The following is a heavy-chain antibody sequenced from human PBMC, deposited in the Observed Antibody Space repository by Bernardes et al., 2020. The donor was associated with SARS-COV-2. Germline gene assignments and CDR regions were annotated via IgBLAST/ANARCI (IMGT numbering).Heavy chain of an antibody. V-gene: IGHV4-39*01. CDR1: GGSISSSSYY. CDR2: IYYSGST. J-gene: IGHJ6*02. D-gene: IGHD1-26*01. CDR3: ARLKDPIVGDSYGMDV. Sequence: SETLSLTCTVSGGSISSSSYYWGWIRQPPGKGLEWIGSIYYSGSTYYNPSLKSRVTISVDTSKNQFSLKLSSVTAADTAVYYCARLKDPIVGDSYGMDVWGQGTTVTVSS.